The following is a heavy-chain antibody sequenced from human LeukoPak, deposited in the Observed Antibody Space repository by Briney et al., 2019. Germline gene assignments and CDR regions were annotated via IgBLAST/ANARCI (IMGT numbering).Heavy chain of an antibody. CDR2: IYYSGST. D-gene: IGHD6-19*01. J-gene: IGHJ4*02. Sequence: PSETLSLTCTVSGGSISSYYWSWIRQPPGKGLEWIGYIYYSGSTNYNPSLKSRVTISVDTSKNQFSLKLSSVTAADTAVYYCARQASSGWYDYFDYWGQGTLVTVSS. CDR3: ARQASSGWYDYFDY. CDR1: GGSISSYY. V-gene: IGHV4-59*08.